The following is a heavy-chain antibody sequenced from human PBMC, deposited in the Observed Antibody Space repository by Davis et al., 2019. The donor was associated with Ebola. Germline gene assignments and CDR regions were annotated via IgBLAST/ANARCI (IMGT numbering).Heavy chain of an antibody. CDR2: IYYSGIT. D-gene: IGHD3-16*01. V-gene: IGHV4-59*08. CDR1: GGSISSYY. Sequence: MPSETLSLTCTVSGGSISSYYWSWIRQAPGKGLEWIGYIYYSGITYYNPSLKSRLTILIDTSKNQFSLQLKSITAADTAVYYCASESLITRFSLDSWGQGTLATVSS. CDR3: ASESLITRFSLDS. J-gene: IGHJ4*02.